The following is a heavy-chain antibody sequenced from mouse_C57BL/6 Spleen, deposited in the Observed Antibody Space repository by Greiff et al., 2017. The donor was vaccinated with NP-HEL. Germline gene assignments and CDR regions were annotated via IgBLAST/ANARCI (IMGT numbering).Heavy chain of an antibody. CDR2: IWSGGST. D-gene: IGHD1-1*01. V-gene: IGHV2-2*01. J-gene: IGHJ3*01. CDR3: ARNRDYYGSSPTGAFAY. Sequence: QVQLKQSGPGLVQPSQSLSITCTVSGFSLTSYGVHWVRQSPGKGLEWLGVIWSGGSTDYNAAFISSLSISKDNSKSQVFFKMNSLQADDTAIYYCARNRDYYGSSPTGAFAYWGQGTLVTVSA. CDR1: GFSLTSYG.